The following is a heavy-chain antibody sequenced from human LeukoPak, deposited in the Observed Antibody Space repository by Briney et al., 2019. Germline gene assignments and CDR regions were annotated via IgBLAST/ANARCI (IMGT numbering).Heavy chain of an antibody. Sequence: SSETLSLTCSVSGYSISSGYYWGWTRQPPGKGLEWIGSISHSGSTYYNPSLKSRVTISVDTSRNQFSLKLSSVTAADTAVYYCARYHSGYDDYWGQGTLVTVSS. V-gene: IGHV4-38-2*02. J-gene: IGHJ4*02. CDR3: ARYHSGYDDY. CDR2: ISHSGST. CDR1: GYSISSGYY. D-gene: IGHD5-12*01.